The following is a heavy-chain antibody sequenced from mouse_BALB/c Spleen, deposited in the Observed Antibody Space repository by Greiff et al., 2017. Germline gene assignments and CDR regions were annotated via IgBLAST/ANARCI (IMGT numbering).Heavy chain of an antibody. CDR2: IDPENGDT. CDR1: GFNIKDYY. V-gene: IGHV14-4*02. J-gene: IGHJ4*01. CDR3: KLTGTNYYAMDY. D-gene: IGHD4-1*01. Sequence: VQLQQSGAELVRSGASVKLSCTASGFNIKDYYMHWVKQRPEQGLEWIGWIDPENGDTEYAPKFQGKATMTADTSSNTAYLQLSSLTSEDTAVYYCKLTGTNYYAMDYWGQGTSVTVSS.